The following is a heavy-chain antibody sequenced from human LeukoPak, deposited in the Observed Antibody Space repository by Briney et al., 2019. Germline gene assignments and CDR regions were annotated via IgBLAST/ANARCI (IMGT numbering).Heavy chain of an antibody. Sequence: GGSLRLSCAASGFTFDDYAMHWVRQAPGKGLEWVADIKWNSSSIAYADSVKGRFTISTDNTKNSLYLQINSLRAKDRALYSWAGTAVVLMVYADIDYGGQGTLVTVSS. CDR1: GFTFDDYA. V-gene: IGHV3-9*01. J-gene: IGHJ4*02. D-gene: IGHD2-8*01. CDR3: AGTAVVLMVYADIDY. CDR2: IKWNSSSI.